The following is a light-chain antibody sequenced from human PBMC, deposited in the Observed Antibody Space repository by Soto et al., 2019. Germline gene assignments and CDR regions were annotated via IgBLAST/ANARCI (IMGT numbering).Light chain of an antibody. Sequence: EIVLTQSPATLSLSPGERAALSCRASQSISAYLAWYQQRPGQAPRLLIYDASNRATGVPARFSGSGSGTDFTLTISSLEPEDFAVYYCQQRDKSPRITFGGGTKVDIK. V-gene: IGKV3-11*01. CDR3: QQRDKSPRIT. J-gene: IGKJ4*01. CDR1: QSISAY. CDR2: DAS.